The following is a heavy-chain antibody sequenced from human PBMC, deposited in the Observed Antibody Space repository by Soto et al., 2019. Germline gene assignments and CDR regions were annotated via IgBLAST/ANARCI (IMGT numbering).Heavy chain of an antibody. CDR1: GFTFSSYA. V-gene: IGHV3-23*01. CDR3: ARRTSGWYLDY. D-gene: IGHD6-19*01. Sequence: EVQLLESGGGLVQPGGSLRLSCAASGFTFSSYAMSWVRQAPGKGLEWVSTISGSGGSAYYADSVKGRFTISRDNSKNTLYLQMNRLRAEETAVYYCARRTSGWYLDYWGQGTLVTVSS. CDR2: ISGSGGSA. J-gene: IGHJ4*02.